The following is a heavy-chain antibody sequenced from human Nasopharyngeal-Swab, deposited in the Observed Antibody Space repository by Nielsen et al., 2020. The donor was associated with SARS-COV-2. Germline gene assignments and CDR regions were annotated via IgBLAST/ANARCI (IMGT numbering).Heavy chain of an antibody. Sequence: GESLKISCKGSGYSFTSYWIGWVRQMPGKGLEWMGIIYPGDSDTRYSPSFQGQVTISADKSISTAYLQWSSLKASDTAMYYCARQGAVADYYYYYMDVWGKGTTVTVSS. V-gene: IGHV5-51*01. CDR2: IYPGDSDT. CDR3: ARQGAVADYYYYYMDV. CDR1: GYSFTSYW. J-gene: IGHJ6*03. D-gene: IGHD6-19*01.